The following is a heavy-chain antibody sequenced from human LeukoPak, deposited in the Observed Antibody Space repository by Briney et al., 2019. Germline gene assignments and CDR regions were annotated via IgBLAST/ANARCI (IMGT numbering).Heavy chain of an antibody. CDR2: SGGAT. D-gene: IGHD7-27*01. CDR3: IKDRTGTYSFDY. CDR1: GFTLSSYS. V-gene: IGHV3-64D*09. Sequence: SGGSLRLSCSASGFTLSSYSMHWVRQAPGKGLEYVSTSGGATYYADSVKGRFTISRDNAKNTLYLQMSSLRAEDTAVYYCIKDRTGTYSFDYWSQGTLVTVSS. J-gene: IGHJ4*02.